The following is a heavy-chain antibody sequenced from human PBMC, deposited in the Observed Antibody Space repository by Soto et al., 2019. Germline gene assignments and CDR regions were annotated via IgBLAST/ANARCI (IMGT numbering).Heavy chain of an antibody. CDR1: GFTFSSYA. V-gene: IGHV3-64*01. CDR2: ISSNGGST. D-gene: IGHD4-17*01. Sequence: EVQLVESGGGLVQPGGSLRLSCAASGFTFSSYAMHWVRQAPGKGLEYVSAISSNGGSTHYVNSVKGRFTISRDNSKNPLYLQMGSLRAEDMAVYYCARDGLRQYAFDIWGQGTMVTVSS. CDR3: ARDGLRQYAFDI. J-gene: IGHJ3*02.